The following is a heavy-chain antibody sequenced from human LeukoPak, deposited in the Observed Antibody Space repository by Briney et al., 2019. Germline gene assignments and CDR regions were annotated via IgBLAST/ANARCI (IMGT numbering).Heavy chain of an antibody. J-gene: IGHJ6*04. CDR3: ARGELVIKPYYYYGMDV. V-gene: IGHV4-30-4*01. CDR2: IYYSGST. Sequence: TSQTLSLTCTVSGGSISSGDYYWSWIRQPPGKGLEWIGYIYYSGSTYYNPSLKSRVTISVDTSKNQFSLKLSSVTAADTAVYYCARGELVIKPYYYYGMDVWGKGTTVTVSS. D-gene: IGHD3/OR15-3a*01. CDR1: GGSISSGDYY.